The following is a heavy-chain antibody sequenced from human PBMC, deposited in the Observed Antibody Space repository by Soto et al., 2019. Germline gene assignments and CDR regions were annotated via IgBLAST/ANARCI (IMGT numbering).Heavy chain of an antibody. D-gene: IGHD1-1*01. CDR2: INPNSGGT. CDR1: GYTFSDYY. V-gene: IGHV1-2*02. CDR3: AREPATAKPEGVDF. J-gene: IGHJ4*02. Sequence: QVQLVQSGAEVRKPGASVKVYSKASGYTFSDYYIHWVRQAPGQGLEWMGWINPNSGGTKYAPKFQGGVTMTRDMSITTAYMELSRLRSGDTAVYYCAREPATAKPEGVDFWGQGTLVTVSS.